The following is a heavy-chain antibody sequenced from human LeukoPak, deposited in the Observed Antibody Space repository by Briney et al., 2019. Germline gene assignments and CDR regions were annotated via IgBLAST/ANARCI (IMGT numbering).Heavy chain of an antibody. D-gene: IGHD5-18*01. J-gene: IGHJ4*02. CDR3: ARRGHGYGSPFDY. CDR1: GFTFSSYA. CDR2: ISSNGGAT. Sequence: GGSLRLSCAASGFTFSSYAMSWVRQAPGKGLEYVSAISSNGGATYYANSVKGRFTISRDNSKNTLDLQMSSLRAEDTAVYYCARRGHGYGSPFDYWGQGTLVTVSS. V-gene: IGHV3-64*01.